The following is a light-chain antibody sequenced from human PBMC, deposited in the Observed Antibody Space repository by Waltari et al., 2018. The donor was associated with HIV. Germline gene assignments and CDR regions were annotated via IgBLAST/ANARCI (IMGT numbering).Light chain of an antibody. CDR3: QAWDSSTYVV. Sequence: SYELTQTPSVSVSPGQTASIPCSGDKLGDKYACWYQQKPGQSPVLVIYQDSKRPSGIPERFSGSNSGNTATLTISGTQAMDEADYYCQAWDSSTYVVFGGGTKLTVL. J-gene: IGLJ2*01. CDR1: KLGDKY. V-gene: IGLV3-1*01. CDR2: QDS.